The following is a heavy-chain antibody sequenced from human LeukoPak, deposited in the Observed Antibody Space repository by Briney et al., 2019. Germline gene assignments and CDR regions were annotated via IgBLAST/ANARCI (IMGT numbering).Heavy chain of an antibody. CDR2: INSDASRP. CDR3: ARETREAGSGDHQTDSFDV. J-gene: IGHJ3*01. D-gene: IGHD2-15*01. V-gene: IGHV3-74*01. Sequence: GGSLRLSCAASRFTFSDYWIHWVRQAPGKGLVWVSRINSDASRPSYADPVKGRFTISRDNAKNILYLQMNSLRVEDTALYYCARETREAGSGDHQTDSFDVWGQGTMVSVSS. CDR1: RFTFSDYW.